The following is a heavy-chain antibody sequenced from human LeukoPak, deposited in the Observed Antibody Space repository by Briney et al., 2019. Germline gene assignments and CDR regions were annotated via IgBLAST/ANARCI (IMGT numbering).Heavy chain of an antibody. CDR1: GGTFSSYA. V-gene: IGHV1-69*13. CDR3: ARDCTNGVCYSSTDAFDI. CDR2: IIPIFGTA. D-gene: IGHD2-8*01. J-gene: IGHJ3*02. Sequence: ASVRVSCKASGGTFSSYAISWVRQAPGQGLEWMGGIIPIFGTANYAQKFQGRVTITADESTSTAYMELSSLRSEDTAVYYCARDCTNGVCYSSTDAFDIWGQGTMVTVSS.